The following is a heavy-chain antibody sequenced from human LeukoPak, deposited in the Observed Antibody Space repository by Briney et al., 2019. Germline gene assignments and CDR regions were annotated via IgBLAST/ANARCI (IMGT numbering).Heavy chain of an antibody. CDR3: ARDNGKWELPPVD. CDR1: GGSISSSSYY. Sequence: PSETLSLTCTVSGGSISSSSYYWGWIRQPPGKGLEWIGSIYYSGSTYYNPSLKSRVTISVDRSKNQFSLKLSSVTAADTAVYYCARDNGKWELPPVDWGQGTLVTVSS. D-gene: IGHD1-26*01. CDR2: IYYSGST. V-gene: IGHV4-39*07. J-gene: IGHJ4*02.